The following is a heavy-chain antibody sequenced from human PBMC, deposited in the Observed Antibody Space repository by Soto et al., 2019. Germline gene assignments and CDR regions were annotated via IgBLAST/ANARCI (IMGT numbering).Heavy chain of an antibody. CDR3: ASPITMVRGDPVPHAHYYYGMDV. Sequence: QVQLVQSGAEVKKPGSSVKVSCKASGGTFSSYAISWVRQAPGQGLEWMGGIIPIFGTANYAQKFQGRVTITADESTSTADMELTSVRSDDTAVYYCASPITMVRGDPVPHAHYYYGMDVWGQGTTVTASS. V-gene: IGHV1-69*01. CDR1: GGTFSSYA. CDR2: IIPIFGTA. J-gene: IGHJ6*02. D-gene: IGHD3-10*01.